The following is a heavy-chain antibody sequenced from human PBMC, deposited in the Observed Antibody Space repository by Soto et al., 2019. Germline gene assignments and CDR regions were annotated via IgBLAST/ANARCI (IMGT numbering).Heavy chain of an antibody. D-gene: IGHD3-16*02. CDR2: INHSGST. Sequence: QVQLQQWGAGLLKPSEPLSLTCAVYGGSFSGYYWSWIRQPPGKGLECIGEINHSGSTNYNPSLKSRVTISVDTSKNQFSLKLSSVTAADTAVYYCARASVFGVIARGPYYFDYWGQGTLVTVSS. J-gene: IGHJ4*02. V-gene: IGHV4-34*01. CDR3: ARASVFGVIARGPYYFDY. CDR1: GGSFSGYY.